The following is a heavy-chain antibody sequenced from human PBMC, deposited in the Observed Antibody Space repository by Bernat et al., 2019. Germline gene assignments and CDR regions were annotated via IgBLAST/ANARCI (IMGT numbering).Heavy chain of an antibody. J-gene: IGHJ4*02. CDR2: INHSGST. CDR1: GGSFSGYY. CDR3: ALEWGYCSGGSCPYYFDY. Sequence: QVQLQQWGAGLLKPSETLSLTCAVYGGSFSGYYWSWIRQPPGKGLEWIGEINHSGSTNYNPSLKSRVTISVDTSKNQFSLKRSSVTAADTAVYYCALEWGYCSGGSCPYYFDYWGQGTLVTVSS. D-gene: IGHD2-15*01. V-gene: IGHV4-34*01.